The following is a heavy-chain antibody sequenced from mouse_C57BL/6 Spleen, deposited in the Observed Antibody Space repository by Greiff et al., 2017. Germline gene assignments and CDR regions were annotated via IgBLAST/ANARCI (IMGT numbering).Heavy chain of an antibody. CDR3: ARDGYYYAMDY. Sequence: EVQLVESGGGLVKPGGSLKLSCAASGFTFSSYTMSWVRQTPEKRLEWVATISGGGGNTYYPDSVKGRFTIPRDNAKNTLYLQMSSLRSEDTALYYCARDGYYYAMDYWGQGTSVTVSS. J-gene: IGHJ4*01. CDR2: ISGGGGNT. CDR1: GFTFSSYT. D-gene: IGHD2-3*01. V-gene: IGHV5-9*01.